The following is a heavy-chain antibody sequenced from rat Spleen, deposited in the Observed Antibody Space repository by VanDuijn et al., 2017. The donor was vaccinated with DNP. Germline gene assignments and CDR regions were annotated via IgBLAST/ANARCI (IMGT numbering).Heavy chain of an antibody. CDR1: GFTFSNYG. CDR3: STDGPLYSNTYIFVPFDY. CDR2: ISFDGSST. D-gene: IGHD1-2*01. J-gene: IGHJ2*01. V-gene: IGHV5-29*01. Sequence: EVQLVESGGGLVQPGRSMKLSCAASGFTFSNYGMAWVRQAPTKGLEWVATISFDGSSTYYRDSVKGRFTIFRDNANGTLYLQMDSLRSEDTATYYCSTDGPLYSNTYIFVPFDYWGQGVMVTVSS.